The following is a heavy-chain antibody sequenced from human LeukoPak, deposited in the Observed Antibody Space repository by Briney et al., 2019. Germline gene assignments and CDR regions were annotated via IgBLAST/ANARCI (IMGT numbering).Heavy chain of an antibody. V-gene: IGHV3-21*01. J-gene: IGHJ6*03. Sequence: GGSLRLSCAASGFTFSYYSMNWVRQAPGRGLEWVSCISSSSSLIFYSDSVRGRFTISRDNAMNLLYLHMNSLRVEDTAVYYCAKVDRGDYSSSPVPYYNYYMNVWGKGTTVTVSS. CDR1: GFTFSYYS. CDR2: ISSSSSLI. CDR3: AKVDRGDYSSSPVPYYNYYMNV. D-gene: IGHD6-13*01.